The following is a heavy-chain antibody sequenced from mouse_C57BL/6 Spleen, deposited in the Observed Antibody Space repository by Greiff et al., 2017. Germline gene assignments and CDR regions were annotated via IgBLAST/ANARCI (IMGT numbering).Heavy chain of an antibody. CDR2: IYPGDGDT. CDR1: GYTFSSSW. V-gene: IGHV1-82*01. Sequence: QVQLQQSGPELVKPGASVKISCKASGYTFSSSWMNWVKQRPGKGLEWIGRIYPGDGDTNYNGKFKGKATLTADTSSSTAYMQLSSLTSEDSAVYFCAREKYSGRYFDVWGTGTTVTVSS. J-gene: IGHJ1*03. D-gene: IGHD2-10*02. CDR3: AREKYSGRYFDV.